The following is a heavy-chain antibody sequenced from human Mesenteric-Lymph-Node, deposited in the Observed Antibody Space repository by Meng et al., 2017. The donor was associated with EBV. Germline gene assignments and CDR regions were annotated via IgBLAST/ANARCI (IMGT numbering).Heavy chain of an antibody. J-gene: IGHJ5*02. CDR3: AYSEWLRFFGP. CDR1: GFSLADGVG. CDR2: IYWDDGQ. V-gene: IGHV2-5*02. Sequence: QLTLKESGPTLVKPTQTLTLTCTFSGFSLADGVGVGWIRQAPGKALEWLALIYWDDGQHYSPSLKSRLTITKDTSRKQVVLRMTNMDPVDTATYYCAYSEWLRFFGPWGQGTLVTVSS. D-gene: IGHD3-3*01.